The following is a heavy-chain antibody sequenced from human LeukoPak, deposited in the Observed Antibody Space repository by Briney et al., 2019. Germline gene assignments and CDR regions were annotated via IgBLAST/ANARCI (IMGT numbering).Heavy chain of an antibody. CDR3: AKSIGGVVVVAADY. V-gene: IGHV3-23*01. J-gene: IGHJ4*02. CDR2: ISGSGGST. CDR1: GFTFSTYA. Sequence: GGPLRLTCAASGFTFSTYAMTWVRQAPGKGLEWVSVISGSGGSTYYADSVKGRFTLSRDNSQNTLYLQMNSLRAEDTAVYYCAKSIGGVVVVAADYWGQGTLVTVSS. D-gene: IGHD2-15*01.